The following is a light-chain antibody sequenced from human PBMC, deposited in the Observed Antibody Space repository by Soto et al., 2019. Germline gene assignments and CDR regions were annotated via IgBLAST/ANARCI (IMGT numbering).Light chain of an antibody. Sequence: QSALTQPRSLSGSPGQSVTISCTGTSSDVGGYNYVSWYQQHPGKAPKLMIYDVSKRPSGVPDRFSGSKSGNTASLTISGLQAEDEADYYCCSYAGSYTFPFGGGTQLTVL. J-gene: IGLJ2*01. CDR3: CSYAGSYTFP. CDR1: SSDVGGYNY. V-gene: IGLV2-11*01. CDR2: DVS.